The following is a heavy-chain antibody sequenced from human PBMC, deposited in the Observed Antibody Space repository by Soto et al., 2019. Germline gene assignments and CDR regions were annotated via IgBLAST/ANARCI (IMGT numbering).Heavy chain of an antibody. CDR3: ARDPLAYSSGWYADYYYGMDV. J-gene: IGHJ6*02. D-gene: IGHD6-19*01. V-gene: IGHV1-3*01. CDR2: INAGNGNT. Sequence: ASVKVSCKASGYTFTSYAMHWVRQAPGQRLEWMGWINAGNGNTKYSQKFQGRVTITRDTSASAAYMELSSLRSEDTAVYYCARDPLAYSSGWYADYYYGMDVWGQGTTVTVSS. CDR1: GYTFTSYA.